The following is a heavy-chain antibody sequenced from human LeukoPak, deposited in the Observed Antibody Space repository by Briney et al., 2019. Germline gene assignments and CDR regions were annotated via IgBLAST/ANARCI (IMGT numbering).Heavy chain of an antibody. V-gene: IGHV1-2*02. CDR2: INPNRGGT. CDR1: GYTFTSYY. CDR3: ARGGGSSSWSAYFDY. Sequence: ASVKVSCKASGYTFTSYYMHWVRQAPGQGLEWMGWINPNRGGTNYAQRFQGRVTMTRDTSIGTAYMELSSLRSDDTAVYYCARGGGSSSWSAYFDYWGQGTLVTVSS. J-gene: IGHJ4*02. D-gene: IGHD6-13*01.